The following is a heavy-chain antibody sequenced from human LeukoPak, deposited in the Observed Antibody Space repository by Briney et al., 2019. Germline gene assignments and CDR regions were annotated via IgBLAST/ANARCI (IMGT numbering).Heavy chain of an antibody. CDR3: AKETPNTGWFDP. V-gene: IGHV1-46*01. Sequence: RASVKVSCTASGHTFTTYYVHLVRQAPGQGLEWMGVINPSGDGTNYPQRFQGRVTLTRDTSTSTVYMELSSLRSEDTAIYYCAKETPNTGWFDPWGQGTLVTVSS. CDR1: GHTFTTYY. D-gene: IGHD1-14*01. CDR2: INPSGDGT. J-gene: IGHJ5*02.